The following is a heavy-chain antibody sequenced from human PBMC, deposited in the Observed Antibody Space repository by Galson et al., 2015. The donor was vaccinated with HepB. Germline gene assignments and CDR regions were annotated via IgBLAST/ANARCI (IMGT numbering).Heavy chain of an antibody. D-gene: IGHD3-16*01. CDR1: GFTFRSFG. Sequence: SLRLSCAASGFTFRSFGMSGVRQAPGKGLERISAISDSGGSTYYADTMKGRLTISRDNSKNILYLQMNSLRDEDTAVYYCARGGLFRYSYGMDVWGQGTTVTVSS. CDR2: ISDSGGST. CDR3: ARGGLFRYSYGMDV. V-gene: IGHV3-23*01. J-gene: IGHJ6*02.